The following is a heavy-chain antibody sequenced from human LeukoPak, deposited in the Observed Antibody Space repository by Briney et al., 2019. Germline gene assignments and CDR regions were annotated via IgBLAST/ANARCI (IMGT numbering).Heavy chain of an antibody. CDR1: GFTFSSHW. Sequence: GGSLRLSCAASGFTFSSHWMSWVRQAPGKGLEWVANIKKDGSEKYYVDAVKGRFTISRDNAKTSLYLQMNSLRAEDTAVYYCAKGATSYYYYMDVWGKGTTVTVSS. V-gene: IGHV3-7*01. J-gene: IGHJ6*03. CDR3: AKGATSYYYYMDV. CDR2: IKKDGSEK.